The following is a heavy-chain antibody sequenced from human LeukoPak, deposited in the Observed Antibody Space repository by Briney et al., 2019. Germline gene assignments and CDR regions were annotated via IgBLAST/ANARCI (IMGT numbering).Heavy chain of an antibody. CDR3: ANNYGSGTLRVDY. J-gene: IGHJ4*02. Sequence: PGGSLRLSCAASGFTFSSYSMGWVRQAPGKGLEWVSSISSDSSYISYADSLKGRFTIPRDNAQNSLYLQMNSLTAEDTAVYYCANNYGSGTLRVDYWGQGTLVTVSS. D-gene: IGHD3-10*01. CDR2: ISSDSSYI. CDR1: GFTFSSYS. V-gene: IGHV3-21*01.